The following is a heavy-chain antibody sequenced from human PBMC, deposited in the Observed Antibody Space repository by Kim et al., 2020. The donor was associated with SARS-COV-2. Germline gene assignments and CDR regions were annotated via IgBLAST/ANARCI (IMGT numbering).Heavy chain of an antibody. Sequence: QGRVTITRDTSRSTVYMELSSLRSEDTAVYYCARVPYSGYDYILNHYFDYWGQGTLVTVSS. J-gene: IGHJ4*02. D-gene: IGHD5-12*01. CDR3: ARVPYSGYDYILNHYFDY. V-gene: IGHV1-46*01.